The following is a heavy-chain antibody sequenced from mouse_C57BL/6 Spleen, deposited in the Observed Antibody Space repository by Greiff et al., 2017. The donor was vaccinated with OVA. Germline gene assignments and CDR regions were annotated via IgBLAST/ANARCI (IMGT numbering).Heavy chain of an antibody. V-gene: IGHV1-53*01. CDR2: INPSNGGT. CDR1: GYTFTSYW. CDR3: AREGLLTFPFDY. D-gene: IGHD4-1*01. J-gene: IGHJ2*01. Sequence: QVQLQQPGTELVKPGASVKLSCKASGYTFTSYWMHWVKQRPGQGLEWIGNINPSNGGTNYNEKVKSKATLTVDKSSSTAYMQLSSLTSEDSAVYYCAREGLLTFPFDYWGQGTTLTVSA.